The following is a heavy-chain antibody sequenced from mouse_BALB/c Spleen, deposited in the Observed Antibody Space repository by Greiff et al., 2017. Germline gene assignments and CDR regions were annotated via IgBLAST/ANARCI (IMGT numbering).Heavy chain of an antibody. D-gene: IGHD2-4*01. Sequence: QVQLQQPGAELVRPGASVKLSCKASGYTFTSYWINWVKQRPGQGLEWIGNIYPSDSYTNYNQKFKDKATLTVDKSSSTAYMQLSSPTSEDSAVYYCTRSHYDYDEFFYYAMDYWGQGTSVTVSS. J-gene: IGHJ4*01. CDR3: TRSHYDYDEFFYYAMDY. CDR2: IYPSDSYT. CDR1: GYTFTSYW. V-gene: IGHV1-69*02.